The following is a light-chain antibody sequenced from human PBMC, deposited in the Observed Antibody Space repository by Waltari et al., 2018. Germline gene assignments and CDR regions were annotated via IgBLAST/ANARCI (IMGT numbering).Light chain of an antibody. CDR2: GVN. V-gene: IGLV3-19*01. CDR1: SLRIYY. CDR3: NSRDGSDNLLGI. Sequence: SSELTQDPTVSVALGQTVRITCQGASLRIYYAHWYQQKPGQAPILVIYGVNKRPSGIPDRFSASNSGDTASLTITGAQAEDEADYYCNSRDGSDNLLGIFGGGTKLTVL. J-gene: IGLJ2*01.